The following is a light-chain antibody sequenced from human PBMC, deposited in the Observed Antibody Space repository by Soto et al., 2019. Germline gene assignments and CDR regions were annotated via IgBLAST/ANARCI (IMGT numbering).Light chain of an antibody. J-gene: IGKJ5*01. CDR1: QTVSSNY. CDR2: GAS. Sequence: EITSTQAPEAPSLSPGERASLSGRASQTVSSNYLAWCQQRPGQAPRLLIYGASTRAAGIPDRFSGSGSGTDFTLTITRLEPEDSAVYFCQQYTGPPTTFGQGTDWRL. V-gene: IGKV3-20*01. CDR3: QQYTGPPTT.